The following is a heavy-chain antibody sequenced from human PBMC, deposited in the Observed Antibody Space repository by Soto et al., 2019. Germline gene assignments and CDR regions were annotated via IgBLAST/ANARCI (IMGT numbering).Heavy chain of an antibody. Sequence: KPSETLSLTCAVSGDSISSRNWWSWVRQPPGKGLEWIGSIYYSGSTYYNPSLNSRVTISGDTSTVHFPLGLISVTAADTALYFCAGQSSHTCDYFAFWCQGILVTVSS. J-gene: IGHJ4*02. CDR1: GDSISSRNW. D-gene: IGHD2-21*01. CDR3: AGQSSHTCDYFAF. V-gene: IGHV4-39*01. CDR2: IYYSGST.